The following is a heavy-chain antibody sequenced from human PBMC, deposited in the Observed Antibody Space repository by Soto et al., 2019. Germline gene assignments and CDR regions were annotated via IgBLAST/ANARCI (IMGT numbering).Heavy chain of an antibody. D-gene: IGHD1-26*01. CDR1: GYSFTSYW. V-gene: IGHV5-10-1*01. J-gene: IGHJ6*02. CDR2: IDPSDSYT. CDR3: AKDVGSKDYYFYGMDV. Sequence: PGESLKISCKGSGYSFTSYWISWVRQMPGKGLEWMGRIDPSDSYTNYSPSFQGRFTISRDNPKNTLYLQMNSLRTDDTAVYCCAKDVGSKDYYFYGMDVWGQGTTVTVSS.